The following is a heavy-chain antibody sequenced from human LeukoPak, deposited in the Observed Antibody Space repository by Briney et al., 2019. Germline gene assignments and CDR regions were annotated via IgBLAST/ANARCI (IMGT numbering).Heavy chain of an antibody. V-gene: IGHV1-2*02. D-gene: IGHD3-22*01. CDR3: ARGISYYDSSAYSI. CDR1: GYTFTGYY. CDR2: INPNSGGT. Sequence: ASVKVSCKASGYTFTGYYMHWVRQAPGQGLEWMGWINPNSGGTNYAQKFQGRVTMTRDTSISTAYMELSRLRSDDAAVYYCARGISYYDSSAYSIWGQGTMVTVSS. J-gene: IGHJ3*02.